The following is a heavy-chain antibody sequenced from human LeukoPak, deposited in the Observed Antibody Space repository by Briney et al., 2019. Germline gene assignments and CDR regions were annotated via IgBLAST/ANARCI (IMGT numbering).Heavy chain of an antibody. D-gene: IGHD3-22*01. J-gene: IGHJ4*02. Sequence: PSETLSLTCTVSGGSISSSSYYWGWIRQPPGKGLEWIGSIYYSGSTYYNPSLKSRVTISVDTSKNQFSLKLSSVTAADTAVYYCASVRTGKPGSNYYDSSALEGFGYWGQGTLVTVSS. CDR1: GGSISSSSYY. CDR3: ASVRTGKPGSNYYDSSALEGFGY. CDR2: IYYSGST. V-gene: IGHV4-39*01.